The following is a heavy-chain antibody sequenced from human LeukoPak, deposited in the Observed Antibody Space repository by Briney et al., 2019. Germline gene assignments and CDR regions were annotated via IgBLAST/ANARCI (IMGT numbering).Heavy chain of an antibody. V-gene: IGHV3-48*02. CDR2: ISSSSSTI. Sequence: GGSLRLSCAASGFTFSNYNMSWVRQAPGKGLEWVSYISSSSSTIYYADSVKGRFTISRDNAKNSLYLQMNSLRDEDTAVYYCAREMVYAKNWFDPWGQGTLVTVSS. CDR1: GFTFSNYN. J-gene: IGHJ5*02. CDR3: AREMVYAKNWFDP. D-gene: IGHD2-8*01.